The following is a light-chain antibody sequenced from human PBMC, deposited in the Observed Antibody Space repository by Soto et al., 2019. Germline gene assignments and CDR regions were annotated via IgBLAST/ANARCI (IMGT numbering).Light chain of an antibody. CDR3: QQYKSYSPYH. CDR2: RAS. Sequence: DILMTQSPSTLSASVGDRVTITCRASESISRWLAWYQQKPGQAPKLLIHRASTLATGVPSRISGSGSGTDFTLTISNLHPDDFATYYCQQYKSYSPYHFGQGTKVDIK. CDR1: ESISRW. J-gene: IGKJ2*01. V-gene: IGKV1-5*03.